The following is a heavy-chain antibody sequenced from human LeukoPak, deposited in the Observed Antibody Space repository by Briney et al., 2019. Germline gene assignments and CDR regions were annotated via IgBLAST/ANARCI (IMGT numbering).Heavy chain of an antibody. D-gene: IGHD3-22*01. J-gene: IGHJ4*02. Sequence: GGSLRLSCAASGFTFSSYAMSWVRQAPGKGLAWVSTISGGSGSTYCADSVKGRFTISRDNSKNTLYLQMNSLRDEDTAVYYCAKHRFESGGYHSTDWVQGTLVTVSS. CDR1: GFTFSSYA. CDR3: AKHRFESGGYHSTD. V-gene: IGHV3-23*01. CDR2: ISGGSGST.